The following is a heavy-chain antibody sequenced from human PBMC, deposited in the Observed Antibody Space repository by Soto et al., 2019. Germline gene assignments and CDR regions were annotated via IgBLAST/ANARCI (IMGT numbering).Heavy chain of an antibody. Sequence: QVQLVQSGAEVKEPGASVRVSCKASGYTFYGFYLHWVRQAPGQGLESMGWINPDSGDTNYPQKFHGRVTLTRDTSISTAYMELTRLKSDDTAVYFCRVTGVSEVDYWGQGTLVTVSS. CDR2: INPDSGDT. V-gene: IGHV1-2*02. CDR1: GYTFYGFY. CDR3: RVTGVSEVDY. J-gene: IGHJ4*02. D-gene: IGHD2-8*01.